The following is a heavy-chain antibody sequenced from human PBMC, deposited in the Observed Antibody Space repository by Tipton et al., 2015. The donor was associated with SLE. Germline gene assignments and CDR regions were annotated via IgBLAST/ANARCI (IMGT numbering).Heavy chain of an antibody. CDR1: GDSFSSGSSS. CDR2: IYNSGIT. V-gene: IGHV4-61*02. Sequence: TLFLTCTVSGDSFSSGSSSWNWVRQPAGKGLEWIGLIYNSGITNYNPSLQSRVTLSVDMSKNQFSLRLSSVTAADTGVYYCVKSVVVVSPRDYYYYMDVWGQGTRVTVSS. CDR3: VKSVVVVSPRDYYYYMDV. J-gene: IGHJ6*03. D-gene: IGHD2-15*01.